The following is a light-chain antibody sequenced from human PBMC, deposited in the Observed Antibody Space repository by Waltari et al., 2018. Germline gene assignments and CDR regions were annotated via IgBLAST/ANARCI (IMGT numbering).Light chain of an antibody. J-gene: IGLJ2*01. CDR3: AAWDDSLNGHVV. CDR2: SNK. Sequence: QSVLTQPPSASGTPGQRVTISCSGSSSNIGSNVVNWYQQLPGSAPKLLIQSNKQRPCVVPDRFSGSTSGTSASLAISGLQSADDADYYCAAWDDSLNGHVVFGGGTKLTVL. CDR1: SSNIGSNV. V-gene: IGLV1-44*01.